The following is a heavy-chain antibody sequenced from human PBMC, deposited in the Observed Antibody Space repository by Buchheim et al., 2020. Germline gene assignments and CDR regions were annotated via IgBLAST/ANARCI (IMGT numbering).Heavy chain of an antibody. V-gene: IGHV5-51*01. Sequence: EVQLVQSGAEVKKPGESLKISCKASGYTFTNHWIGWVRQMPGKGLEWMGIIFPGDSDIRYSPSFQGQVTISADRSISTAYLQWSSLKASDTAMYYCARSGYSSGWYWPHPAGFDYWGQGTL. J-gene: IGHJ4*02. CDR1: GYTFTNHW. CDR3: ARSGYSSGWYWPHPAGFDY. D-gene: IGHD6-19*01. CDR2: IFPGDSDI.